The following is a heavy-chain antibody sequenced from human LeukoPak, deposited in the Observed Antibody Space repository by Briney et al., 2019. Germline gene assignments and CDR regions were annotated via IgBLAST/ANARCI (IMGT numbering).Heavy chain of an antibody. CDR2: ISSSSSYI. CDR1: GFTFSSYS. Sequence: GGSLRLSCAASGFTFSSYSMNWVRQAPGKGLEWVSSISSSSSYIYYADSVKGRFTISRDNAKNSLYLQMNSLRAEDTAVYYCAGPYNNYYGSGSYYLDYWGQGTLVTVSS. J-gene: IGHJ4*02. CDR3: AGPYNNYYGSGSYYLDY. V-gene: IGHV3-21*01. D-gene: IGHD3-10*01.